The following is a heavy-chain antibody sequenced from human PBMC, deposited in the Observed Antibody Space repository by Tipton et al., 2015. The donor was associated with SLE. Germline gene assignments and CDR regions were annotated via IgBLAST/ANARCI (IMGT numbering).Heavy chain of an antibody. CDR1: GGSISSSSYY. Sequence: TLSLTCEVSGGSISSSSYYWGWIRQPPGKGLEWIGDIHYGGSTYYNPSLKTRVTISVDTSKIQFSLRLTSVTAADTAVYYCARAIGANYFNFWGQGTLVTVSA. J-gene: IGHJ4*02. D-gene: IGHD3-16*01. V-gene: IGHV4-39*07. CDR3: ARAIGANYFNF. CDR2: IHYGGST.